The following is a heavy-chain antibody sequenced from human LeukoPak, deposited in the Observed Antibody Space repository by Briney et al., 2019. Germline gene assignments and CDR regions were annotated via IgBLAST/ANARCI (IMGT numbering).Heavy chain of an antibody. CDR1: GFTFSSYS. Sequence: GGSLRLSCAASGFTFSSYSMNWVRQAPGKGLEWVSSISSSSSYIYYADSVKGRFTISRDNAKNSLYLQMNSLRAEDTAVYYCASLVSGNSFYYYGVDVWGQGTTVTVSS. CDR2: ISSSSSYI. V-gene: IGHV3-21*01. CDR3: ASLVSGNSFYYYGVDV. D-gene: IGHD4-23*01. J-gene: IGHJ6*02.